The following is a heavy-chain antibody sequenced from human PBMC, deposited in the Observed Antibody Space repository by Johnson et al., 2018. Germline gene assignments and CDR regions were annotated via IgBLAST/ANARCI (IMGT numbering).Heavy chain of an antibody. D-gene: IGHD2-15*01. CDR2: ISHDGSFT. Sequence: VQLVESGGGVVQAGKSLRVSCAASGFTFNTYGMHWVRQTPGKGLEWVGLISHDGSFTSHADPVKGRFTIYRDNSKNTLYLEMNTLRGDETAFYYCARDLGRGRYFDYWGQGTLVTVSS. CDR1: GFTFNTYG. J-gene: IGHJ4*02. CDR3: ARDLGRGRYFDY. V-gene: IGHV3-33*05.